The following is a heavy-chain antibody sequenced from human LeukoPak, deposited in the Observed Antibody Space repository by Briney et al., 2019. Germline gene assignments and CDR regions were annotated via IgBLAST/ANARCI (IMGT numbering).Heavy chain of an antibody. D-gene: IGHD4-17*01. J-gene: IGHJ4*02. CDR2: IGSSGGPT. Sequence: PGGSLRLSCEASGFTFSNYAMSWVRQAPGKGLEWVSAIGSSGGPTYYANSVKGRFTISRDNSKNTLYLHMNSLSAEDTAVYYCAKDIDNGDYVVYWGQGTLVTVSS. CDR3: AKDIDNGDYVVY. CDR1: GFTFSNYA. V-gene: IGHV3-23*01.